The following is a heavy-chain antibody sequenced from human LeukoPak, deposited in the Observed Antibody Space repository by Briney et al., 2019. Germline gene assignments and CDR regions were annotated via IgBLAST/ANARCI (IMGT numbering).Heavy chain of an antibody. CDR1: GFTFNCSW. Sequence: PGRSLRLSCAASGFTFNCSWMSWVRQAPGKGLEWVSAISGSGGSTYYADSVKGRFTISRDNSKNTLYLQMNSLRAEDTAVYYCAKVGGTGKLRAFGIWGQGTMVTVSS. J-gene: IGHJ3*02. CDR3: AKVGGTGKLRAFGI. CDR2: ISGSGGST. V-gene: IGHV3-23*01. D-gene: IGHD3/OR15-3a*01.